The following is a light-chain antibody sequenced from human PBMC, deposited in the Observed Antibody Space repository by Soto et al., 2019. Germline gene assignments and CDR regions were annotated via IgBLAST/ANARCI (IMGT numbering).Light chain of an antibody. CDR3: QQFYDLPIT. CDR1: QDISDV. J-gene: IGKJ5*01. CDR2: DAS. Sequence: DIQMTQSPSSVSASVVDRVTITCRASQDISDVLNWYQQQPGKAPKVLIYDASKLQTGVPSRFSGRGSGKDFTFTISSLQPDDSGTYYCQQFYDLPITFGQGTRLENK. V-gene: IGKV1-33*01.